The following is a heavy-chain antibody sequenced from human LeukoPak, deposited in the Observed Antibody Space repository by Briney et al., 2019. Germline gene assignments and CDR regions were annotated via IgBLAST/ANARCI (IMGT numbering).Heavy chain of an antibody. Sequence: PGGSLRLSCAASGFTFSDYAMSWVRQAPGKGLESVSAISGSGDSTYYADSVKGRFTISRDNSKNTLYLQMNSLRDEDTAVYYCGRRGPTRSYFDFWGQGTLVTVSS. J-gene: IGHJ4*02. CDR2: ISGSGDST. V-gene: IGHV3-23*01. D-gene: IGHD1-14*01. CDR3: GRRGPTRSYFDF. CDR1: GFTFSDYA.